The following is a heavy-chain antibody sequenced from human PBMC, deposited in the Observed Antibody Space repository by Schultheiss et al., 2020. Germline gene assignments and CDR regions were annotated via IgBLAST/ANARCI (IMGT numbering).Heavy chain of an antibody. J-gene: IGHJ4*02. V-gene: IGHV4-59*01. D-gene: IGHD4-17*01. Sequence: SETLSLTCTVTGGSISSYYWSWIRQPPGKGLEWIGYIYYSGSTNYNPSLKSRVTISVDTSKDQFSLKLSSVTAADTAVYYCASGVYSTTVTDWGQGTLVTVSS. CDR2: IYYSGST. CDR3: ASGVYSTTVTD. CDR1: GGSISSYY.